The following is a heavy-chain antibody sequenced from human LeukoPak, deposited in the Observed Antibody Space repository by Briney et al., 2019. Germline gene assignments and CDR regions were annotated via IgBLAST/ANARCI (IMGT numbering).Heavy chain of an antibody. V-gene: IGHV4-59*01. CDR2: IYYSGST. CDR1: GGSISSYY. Sequence: SETLSLTCTVSGGSISSYYWSWIRQPPGKGLEWIGYIYYSGSTNYNPSLKSRVTISVDTSKNQFSLKLSSVTAADTAVYYCARGPGGYYYYMDVWGKGTTVTVSS. D-gene: IGHD3-10*01. CDR3: ARGPGGYYYYMDV. J-gene: IGHJ6*03.